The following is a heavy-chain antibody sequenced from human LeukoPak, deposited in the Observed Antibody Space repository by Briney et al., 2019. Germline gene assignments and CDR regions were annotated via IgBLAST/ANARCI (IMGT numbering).Heavy chain of an antibody. Sequence: SETLSLTCTVSGGSISHYYWSWIRQSPGKGLEWIGYIYYSGTTNYNPSLKSRVTISVDTSRNQFSLQLRSVTAADTAVYYCARAAAYYDILTGYYLDYWGQGTLVTVSS. J-gene: IGHJ4*02. D-gene: IGHD3-9*01. CDR1: GGSISHYY. V-gene: IGHV4-59*01. CDR2: IYYSGTT. CDR3: ARAAAYYDILTGYYLDY.